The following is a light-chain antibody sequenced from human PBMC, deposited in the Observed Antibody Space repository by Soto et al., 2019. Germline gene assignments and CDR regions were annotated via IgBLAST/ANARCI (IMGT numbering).Light chain of an antibody. Sequence: VMTQAPATLSVSPGERATLSCRASQTINNNVAWYQLKDGQVPRLVIYGASTRATDIPARCSGSGSGTEFTLTISSLQSEDFEEYHCQQYNNWPQTFGQGTKVEIK. CDR1: QTINNN. J-gene: IGKJ1*01. V-gene: IGKV3-15*01. CDR2: GAS. CDR3: QQYNNWPQT.